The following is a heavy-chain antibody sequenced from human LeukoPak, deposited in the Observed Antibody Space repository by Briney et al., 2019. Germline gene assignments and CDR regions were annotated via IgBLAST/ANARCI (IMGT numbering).Heavy chain of an antibody. CDR2: ISGSGTTT. D-gene: IGHD4-11*01. J-gene: IGHJ4*02. Sequence: GGSLRLSCTASGFTLKNYAINWVRQAPGKGLEWVSRISGSGTTTDYADSVKGRFTVSRDNSKNTVYLQMTSLRAEDTAIYYCAKYSDISAFFDYWGQGTPVTVSS. V-gene: IGHV3-23*01. CDR1: GFTLKNYA. CDR3: AKYSDISAFFDY.